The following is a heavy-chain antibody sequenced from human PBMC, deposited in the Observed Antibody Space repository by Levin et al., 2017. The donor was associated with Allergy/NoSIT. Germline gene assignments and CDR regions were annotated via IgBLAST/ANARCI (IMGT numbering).Heavy chain of an antibody. CDR2: ISGSGGST. V-gene: IGHV3-23*01. D-gene: IGHD3-3*01. J-gene: IGHJ4*02. CDR3: AKPMDDFWSGYYADY. Sequence: PGGSLRLSCAASGFTFSSYAMSWVRQAPGKGLEWVSAISGSGGSTYYADSVKGRFTISRDNSKNTLYLQMNSLRAEDTAVYYCAKPMDDFWSGYYADYWGQGTLVTVSS. CDR1: GFTFSSYA.